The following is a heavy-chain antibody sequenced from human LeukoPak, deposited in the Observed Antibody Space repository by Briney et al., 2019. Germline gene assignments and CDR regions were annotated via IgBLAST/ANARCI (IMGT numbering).Heavy chain of an antibody. Sequence: GGSLRLSCGASGFXFSSYGIHWVRQAPGKGLEWVAVIWYDGSNKYYEDSVKGRFTISRDNSKNTLYLQMNSLRAEDTAVYYCARDWGSGNSYYFDYWGQGTLVTVSS. V-gene: IGHV3-33*01. J-gene: IGHJ4*02. CDR3: ARDWGSGNSYYFDY. D-gene: IGHD3-10*01. CDR2: IWYDGSNK. CDR1: GFXFSSYG.